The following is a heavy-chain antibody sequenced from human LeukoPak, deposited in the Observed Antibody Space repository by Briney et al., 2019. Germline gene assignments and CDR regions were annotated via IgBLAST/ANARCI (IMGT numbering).Heavy chain of an antibody. Sequence: ASVKVSCKASGYTFTSCGISWVRQAPGQGLEWMGWISAYNGNTNYAQKLQGRVTMTTDTSTSTAYMELRSLRSDDTAVCYCARVGANYDILTGYYFNWFDPWGQGTLVTVSS. CDR3: ARVGANYDILTGYYFNWFDP. CDR1: GYTFTSCG. V-gene: IGHV1-18*01. CDR2: ISAYNGNT. J-gene: IGHJ5*02. D-gene: IGHD3-9*01.